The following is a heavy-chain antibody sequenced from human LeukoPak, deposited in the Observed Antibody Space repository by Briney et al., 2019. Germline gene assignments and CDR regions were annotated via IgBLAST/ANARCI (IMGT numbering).Heavy chain of an antibody. CDR2: ISSSSSTI. V-gene: IGHV3-48*01. D-gene: IGHD6-13*01. CDR1: GFTFSSYS. Sequence: TGGSLRLSCAASGFTFSSYSMNWVRQAPGKGLEWVSYISSSSSTIYYADSVKGRFTISRDNAKNSLYLQMNSLRAEDTAVYYCAKDLRHAGSSSWYETPCSFDYWGQGTLVTVSS. CDR3: AKDLRHAGSSSWYETPCSFDY. J-gene: IGHJ4*02.